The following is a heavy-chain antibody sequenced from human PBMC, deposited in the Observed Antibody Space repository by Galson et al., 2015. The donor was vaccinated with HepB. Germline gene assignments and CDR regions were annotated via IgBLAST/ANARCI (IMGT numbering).Heavy chain of an antibody. D-gene: IGHD6-19*01. CDR1: GYSFTSYW. V-gene: IGHV5-51*01. CDR3: ARSGDSSGWYYYYYYGMGV. J-gene: IGHJ6*02. Sequence: QSGAEVKKPGESLKISCKGSGYSFTSYWIGWVRQMPGKGLEWMGIIYPGDSDTRYSPSFQGHVTISADKSISTAYLQWSSLKASDTAMYYCARSGDSSGWYYYYYYGMGVWGQGTTVTVSS. CDR2: IYPGDSDT.